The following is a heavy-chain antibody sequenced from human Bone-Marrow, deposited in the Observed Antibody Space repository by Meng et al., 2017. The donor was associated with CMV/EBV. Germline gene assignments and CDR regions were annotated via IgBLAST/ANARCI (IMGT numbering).Heavy chain of an antibody. CDR2: IYYSGST. Sequence: SETLSLTCTVSGGSISSSSYYWGWIRQPPGKGLEWIGSIYYSGSTYYNPSLKSRVTISVDTSKNQFSLKLSSVTAADTAVYYCARGGQLANYWGQGTLVNASS. J-gene: IGHJ4*02. CDR3: ARGGQLANY. CDR1: GGSISSSSYY. V-gene: IGHV4-39*07. D-gene: IGHD6-13*01.